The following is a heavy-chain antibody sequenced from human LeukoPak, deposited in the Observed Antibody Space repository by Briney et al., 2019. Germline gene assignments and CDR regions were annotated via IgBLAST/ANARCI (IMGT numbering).Heavy chain of an antibody. CDR2: VRGGGRKT. CDR3: VRGTTSWKGVDY. CDR1: GFTFSSHW. Sequence: PGGSLRLSCEASGFTFSSHWMHWVRQAPGKGLECVATVRGGGRKTDYVDSVNGRFAISRDNARNSLHLDMSSLRAEDTAVYYCVRGTTSWKGVDYWGQGTLVTVSS. V-gene: IGHV3-7*01. D-gene: IGHD2-2*01. J-gene: IGHJ4*02.